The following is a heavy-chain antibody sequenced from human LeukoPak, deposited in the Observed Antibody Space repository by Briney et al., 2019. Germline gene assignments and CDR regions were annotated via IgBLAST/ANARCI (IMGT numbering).Heavy chain of an antibody. Sequence: SVKVSCKASGYTFTSYGISWVRQAPGQGLEWMGRIIPILGIANYAQKFQGRVTITADKSTGTAYMELSSLRSEDTAVYYCASAYDSSGYSLYYYYMDVWGKGTTVTVSS. D-gene: IGHD3-22*01. CDR2: IIPILGIA. V-gene: IGHV1-69*04. J-gene: IGHJ6*03. CDR1: GYTFTSYG. CDR3: ASAYDSSGYSLYYYYMDV.